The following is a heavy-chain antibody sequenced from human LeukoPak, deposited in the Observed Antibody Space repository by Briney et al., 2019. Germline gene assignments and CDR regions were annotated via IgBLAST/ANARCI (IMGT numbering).Heavy chain of an antibody. J-gene: IGHJ4*03. CDR1: GGSFSVYY. CDR3: ARGRGTGSYFHD. V-gene: IGHV4-34*01. CDR2: VNRSENT. D-gene: IGHD3/OR15-3a*01. Sequence: QGWDTVSLTCALYGGSFSVYYWGWIRQPRGKGLELIGEVNRSENTNSNPFLTTRPTISIDTSRNYYSLKLSAETAADTAVYYCARGRGTGSYFHDWGQGTLVTVSS.